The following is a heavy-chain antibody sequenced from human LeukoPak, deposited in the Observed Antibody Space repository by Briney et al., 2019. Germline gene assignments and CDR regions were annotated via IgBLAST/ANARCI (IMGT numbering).Heavy chain of an antibody. V-gene: IGHV3-11*04. CDR2: ISSTGSTI. J-gene: IGHJ4*02. CDR1: GFTFCDYY. CDR3: ARAERDAGVFDY. D-gene: IGHD3-3*01. Sequence: GGSLRLSCAASGFTFCDYYMSWIRHAPGKGLVWVSYISSTGSTIYYADSVQGRFTISRDNSKNTLYLQMNSLRAEDTAVYYCARAERDAGVFDYWGQGTLVTVSS.